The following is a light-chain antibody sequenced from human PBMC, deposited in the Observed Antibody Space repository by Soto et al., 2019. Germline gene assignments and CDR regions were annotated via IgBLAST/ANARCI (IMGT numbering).Light chain of an antibody. CDR2: DAS. CDR3: QQRTNKFWT. Sequence: EIVLTQSPATLSLSPGERATLSCRASQSVSSYLAWSQQKPGQAPRLLIYDASTMATGIPARFSGSGSGTDFTLTISSLEPEDFAVYYCQQRTNKFWTFGQGTKVAIK. CDR1: QSVSSY. J-gene: IGKJ1*01. V-gene: IGKV3-11*01.